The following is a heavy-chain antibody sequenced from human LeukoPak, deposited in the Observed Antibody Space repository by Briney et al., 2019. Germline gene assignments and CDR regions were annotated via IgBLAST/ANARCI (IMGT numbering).Heavy chain of an antibody. Sequence: GRSLRLSCAASGFTFSSYGMHWVRQAPGKGLEWVAVISYDGSNKYYADSVKGRFTISRDNSKNTLYLQMNSLRAEDTALYYCAKDHYGDYGPLDYWGQGTLVTVSS. J-gene: IGHJ4*02. CDR1: GFTFSSYG. CDR3: AKDHYGDYGPLDY. CDR2: ISYDGSNK. V-gene: IGHV3-30*18. D-gene: IGHD4-17*01.